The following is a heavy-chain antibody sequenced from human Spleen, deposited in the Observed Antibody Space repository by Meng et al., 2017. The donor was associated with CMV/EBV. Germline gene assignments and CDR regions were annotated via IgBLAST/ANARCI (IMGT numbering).Heavy chain of an antibody. CDR3: GRGGSSAWYYYYAVDV. CDR1: GYTFTGYY. CDR2: INPNSDGT. D-gene: IGHD2-2*01. Sequence: ASVKVSCKASGYTFTGYYMHWVRQAPGQGLEWMGWINPNSDGTNYAQKFQGRVTVTTDTSTSTAYMELRSLTSDDTAVYYCGRGGSSAWYYYYAVDVWGQGTTVTVSS. V-gene: IGHV1-2*02. J-gene: IGHJ6*02.